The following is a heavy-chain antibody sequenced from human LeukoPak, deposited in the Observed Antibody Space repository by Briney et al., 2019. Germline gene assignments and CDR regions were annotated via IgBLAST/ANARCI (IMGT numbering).Heavy chain of an antibody. Sequence: PSETLSLTCTVSGGSISSSSYYWGWIRRPPGKGLEWIGSIYYSGSTYYNPSLKSRVTISVDTSKNQFSLKLSSVTAADTAVYYCARSWYSSSWLDYWGQGTLVTVSS. CDR2: IYYSGST. D-gene: IGHD6-13*01. J-gene: IGHJ4*02. V-gene: IGHV4-39*01. CDR1: GGSISSSSYY. CDR3: ARSWYSSSWLDY.